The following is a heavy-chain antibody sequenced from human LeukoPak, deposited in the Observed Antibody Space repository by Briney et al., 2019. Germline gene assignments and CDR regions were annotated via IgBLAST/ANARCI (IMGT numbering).Heavy chain of an antibody. CDR1: GFTFRSYA. Sequence: PGGSLRLSCAASGFTFRSYAMSWVRQVPGKGLEWVSVISGTGGSTYYADSVKGRFTISRDNSKNTLYVQMNSLRAEDTAVYYCTTDQDTSSWTFIYWGQGTLVTVSS. D-gene: IGHD6-13*01. CDR2: ISGTGGST. J-gene: IGHJ4*02. CDR3: TTDQDTSSWTFIY. V-gene: IGHV3-23*01.